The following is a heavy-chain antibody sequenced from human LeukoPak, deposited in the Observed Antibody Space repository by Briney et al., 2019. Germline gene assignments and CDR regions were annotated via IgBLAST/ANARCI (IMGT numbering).Heavy chain of an antibody. Sequence: ASVKVSCKASGYTFTSYDINWVRQATGQGLEWMGRMNPNSGNTGYAQKFQGRVTMTRNTSISTAYMELSSLRSEDTAVYYCARGVQLWPHYYYYGMDVWGQGTTVTVSS. J-gene: IGHJ6*02. D-gene: IGHD5-18*01. V-gene: IGHV1-8*01. CDR2: MNPNSGNT. CDR1: GYTFTSYD. CDR3: ARGVQLWPHYYYYGMDV.